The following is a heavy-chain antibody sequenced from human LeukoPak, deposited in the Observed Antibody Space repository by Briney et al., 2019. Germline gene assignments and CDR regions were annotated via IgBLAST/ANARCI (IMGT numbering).Heavy chain of an antibody. V-gene: IGHV3-48*04. CDR2: ISSSSSTI. CDR3: ARGGRGYSYGIDY. D-gene: IGHD5-18*01. Sequence: PGGSLRLSCAASGFTFSSYSMNWVRQAPGKGLEWVSYISSSSSTIYYADSAKGRFTISRDNAKNSLYLQMNSLRAEDTAVYYCARGGRGYSYGIDYWGQGTLVTVSS. CDR1: GFTFSSYS. J-gene: IGHJ4*02.